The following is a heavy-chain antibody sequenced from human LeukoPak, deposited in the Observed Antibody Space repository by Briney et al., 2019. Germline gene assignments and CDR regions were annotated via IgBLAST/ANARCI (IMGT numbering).Heavy chain of an antibody. CDR3: ARRYYGSGSYYIDY. V-gene: IGHV3-11*04. J-gene: IGHJ4*02. CDR1: GFTFSDYY. D-gene: IGHD3-10*01. CDR2: ISSSGNSI. Sequence: GGSLRLSCAASGFTFSDYYMTWIRQAPGRGLEWVSYISSSGNSIYYADSVKGRFTISRDNAKTSLYLQMNSLRAEDTAVYYCARRYYGSGSYYIDYWGQGTLVTVSS.